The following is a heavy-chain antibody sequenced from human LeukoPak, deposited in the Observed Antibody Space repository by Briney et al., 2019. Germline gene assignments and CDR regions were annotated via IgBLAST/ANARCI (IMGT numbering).Heavy chain of an antibody. V-gene: IGHV4-59*01. D-gene: IGHD7-27*01. CDR1: GGSISSYY. CDR2: IYYSGNT. Sequence: SETLSLTCTVSGGSISSYYWSWIRQPPGKGLEWIGYIYYSGNTNYNPSLKSRVTMLDTSKNQFSLKLTAVTAADTAVYYCARETPGAGHFDYWGQGSLVTVSS. CDR3: ARETPGAGHFDY. J-gene: IGHJ4*02.